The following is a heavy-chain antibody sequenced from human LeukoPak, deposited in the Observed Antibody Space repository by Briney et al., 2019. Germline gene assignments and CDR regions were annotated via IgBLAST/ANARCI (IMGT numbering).Heavy chain of an antibody. CDR3: AKDFFRTNYDILTGPFDY. J-gene: IGHJ4*02. V-gene: IGHV3-30-3*01. D-gene: IGHD3-9*01. Sequence: GGSLRLSCAASGFTFSSYAMHWVRQAPGKGLEWVAVISYDGSNKYYADSVKGRFTISRDNSKNTLYLQMNSLRAEDTAVYYCAKDFFRTNYDILTGPFDYWGQGTLVTVSS. CDR2: ISYDGSNK. CDR1: GFTFSSYA.